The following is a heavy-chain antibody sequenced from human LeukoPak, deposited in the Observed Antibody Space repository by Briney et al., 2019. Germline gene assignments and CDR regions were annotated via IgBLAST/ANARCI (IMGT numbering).Heavy chain of an antibody. J-gene: IGHJ6*03. D-gene: IGHD3-10*01. Sequence: SETLSLTCAVYGGSFSGYYWSWIRQPPGKGLEWIGEINHSGSTNYNPSLKSRVTISVDTSKHQFSLKLSSVTAADTAVYYCARDSRGYYGSGSLLYYYYMDVWGKGTTVTISS. V-gene: IGHV4-34*01. CDR2: INHSGST. CDR1: GGSFSGYY. CDR3: ARDSRGYYGSGSLLYYYYMDV.